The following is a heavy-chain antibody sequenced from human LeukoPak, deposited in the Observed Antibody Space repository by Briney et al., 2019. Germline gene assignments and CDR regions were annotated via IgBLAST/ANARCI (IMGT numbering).Heavy chain of an antibody. CDR2: IYTSGST. V-gene: IGHV4-61*02. Sequence: PSETLSLTCTVSGGSISSDNYYGNWIRQPAGKGLEWMGRIYTSGSTNYNPSLKTRVTISIDTSKNQFSLKLTSVTAADTAVHYCLLRRDGYTHFDYWGQGTLVTVSS. D-gene: IGHD5-24*01. CDR3: LLRRDGYTHFDY. J-gene: IGHJ4*02. CDR1: GGSISSDNYY.